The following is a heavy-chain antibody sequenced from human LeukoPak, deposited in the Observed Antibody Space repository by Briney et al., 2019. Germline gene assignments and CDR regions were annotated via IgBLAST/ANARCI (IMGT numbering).Heavy chain of an antibody. J-gene: IGHJ5*02. CDR1: GFTFSDYY. Sequence: KTGGSLRLSCAASGFTFSDYYMSWIRQAPGKGLEWLSYINIGGTNTHYADSVKGRFTISRDNAKKSLYLEMNSLRAEDTAVYYCATDGAGFDTWGQGVLVTVSS. CDR3: ATDGAGFDT. V-gene: IGHV3-11*01. CDR2: INIGGTNT.